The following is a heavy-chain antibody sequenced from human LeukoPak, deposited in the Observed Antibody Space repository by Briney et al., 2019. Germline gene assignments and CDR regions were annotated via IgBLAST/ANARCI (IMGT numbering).Heavy chain of an antibody. J-gene: IGHJ4*02. V-gene: IGHV4-30-2*01. CDR3: ARGGGFYGSGTTHFDY. CDR2: IYRSGST. CDR1: GGSITSGAYA. D-gene: IGHD3-10*01. Sequence: PSETLSLTCAVSGGSITSGAYAWSWIRQPPGKGLEWIVYIYRSGSTSYKPSLKSRLSITIDKSKNQFSLNLRSVTAADTAFYYCARGGGFYGSGTTHFDYWGQGTLATVSS.